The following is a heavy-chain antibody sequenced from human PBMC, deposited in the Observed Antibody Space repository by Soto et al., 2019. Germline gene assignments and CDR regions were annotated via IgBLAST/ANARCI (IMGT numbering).Heavy chain of an antibody. CDR2: LYWDDDK. V-gene: IGHV2-5*02. Sequence: QVTLKESGPTLVKPTQTLTLTCTLSGFSFNTVGVGVGWIRQPPGKALEWLALLYWDDDKRYSPSLNGRLTITTDTSGNQVVLTMTDMDPVDTATYYCAQCAGGNCHGGRYWFAPWGQGTRVTVSS. D-gene: IGHD3-16*01. CDR3: AQCAGGNCHGGRYWFAP. CDR1: GFSFNTVGVG. J-gene: IGHJ5*02.